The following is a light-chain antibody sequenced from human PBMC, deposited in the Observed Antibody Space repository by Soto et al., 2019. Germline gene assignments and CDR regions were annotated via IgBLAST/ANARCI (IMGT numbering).Light chain of an antibody. V-gene: IGKV1-27*01. CDR2: AAS. CDR3: QKYNSAPALT. J-gene: IGKJ4*01. Sequence: DIQMTQSPSSLSSSIGDRVTITCRASQGISNYLAWYQQKPGKVPKLLIYAASTLQSGVPSRFSGSGSGTDFTLTISSLQPEDVATYYCQKYNSAPALTFGGGTKVEIK. CDR1: QGISNY.